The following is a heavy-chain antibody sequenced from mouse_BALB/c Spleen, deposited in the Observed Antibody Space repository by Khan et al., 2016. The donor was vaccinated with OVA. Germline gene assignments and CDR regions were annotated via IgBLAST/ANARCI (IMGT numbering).Heavy chain of an antibody. CDR1: GYTFTNHG. V-gene: IGHV9-3*02. CDR3: ARREWSYYVMEY. J-gene: IGHJ4*01. CDR2: INTNSGEP. Sequence: QVQLQQSGPEMNKPGETVKISCKASGYTFTNHGMNWVRQAPGKGLKWMGWINTNSGEPKYAEEFKGRFDFSLDTSATTAYLKMNNLKNEDTATYFCARREWSYYVMEYWGQGTSLTVSS. D-gene: IGHD1-1*02.